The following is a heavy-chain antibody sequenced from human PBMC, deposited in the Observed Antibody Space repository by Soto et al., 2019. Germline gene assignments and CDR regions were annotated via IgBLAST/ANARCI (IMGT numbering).Heavy chain of an antibody. J-gene: IGHJ5*02. D-gene: IGHD3-22*01. V-gene: IGHV1-18*01. Sequence: ASVKVSCKASGYTFTSYGISWLRQAPGQGLEWMGWISAYNGNTNYAQKLQGRVTMTTDTSTSTAYMELRSLRSDDTAVYYCARVGDDYYDSSGYPFDPWGQGTLVTVSS. CDR1: GYTFTSYG. CDR2: ISAYNGNT. CDR3: ARVGDDYYDSSGYPFDP.